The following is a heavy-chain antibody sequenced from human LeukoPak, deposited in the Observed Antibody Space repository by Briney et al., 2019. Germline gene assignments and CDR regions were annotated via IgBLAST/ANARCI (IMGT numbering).Heavy chain of an antibody. CDR3: ARLGSYHDF. CDR1: GGSISTYY. D-gene: IGHD1-26*01. Sequence: SETLSLTCTVSGGSISTYYWSWIRQPPGKGLEWIGYIYYSGSTNYSPSLQSRVTISVDTSRNHLSLKLTSVTAADTAVYFCARLGSYHDFWGQGALVTVSS. CDR2: IYYSGST. J-gene: IGHJ4*02. V-gene: IGHV4-59*08.